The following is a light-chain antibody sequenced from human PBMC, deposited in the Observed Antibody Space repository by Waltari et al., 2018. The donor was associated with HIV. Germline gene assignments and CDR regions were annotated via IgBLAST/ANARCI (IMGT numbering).Light chain of an antibody. CDR1: MRISNY. Sequence: DIKMTQPPSSLSAFLGDRVTITYRASMRISNYLAWYQSTPGKVPKALIYAASTLQSGVPCRFSGSGSGIDFTLTISSLQPEDVATYYYQKYNSAPWTFGQGTKVEIK. CDR2: AAS. J-gene: IGKJ1*01. V-gene: IGKV1-27*01. CDR3: QKYNSAPWT.